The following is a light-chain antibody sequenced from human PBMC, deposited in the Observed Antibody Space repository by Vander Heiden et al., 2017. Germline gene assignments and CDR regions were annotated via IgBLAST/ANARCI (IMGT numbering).Light chain of an antibody. J-gene: IGKJ1*01. CDR3: MQALQTPRT. CDR1: QSLLHSDGYNY. Sequence: DIVMTQPPLSLPVTPGEPASISCRSSQSLLHSDGYNYLDWYLQKPGQSPQLLIYLGSNRASGVPDRFSGSGSGTEFTLKISRVEAEDVGVYYCMQALQTPRTFGQGTKVEIK. CDR2: LGS. V-gene: IGKV2-28*01.